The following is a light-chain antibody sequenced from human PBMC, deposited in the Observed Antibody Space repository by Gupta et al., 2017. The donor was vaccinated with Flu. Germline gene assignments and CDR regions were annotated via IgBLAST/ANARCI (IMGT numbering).Light chain of an antibody. CDR1: QAISSK. V-gene: IGKV1-5*03. CDR3: QQDHSYPYT. CDR2: AAS. Sequence: DIQMTQSPSTLSASVGDRVTITCRASQAISSKLAWYQQKPGKAPKFLIYAASSLETGVPSRFSGSGSGTEFTLTISSLQPGDFASYYCQQDHSYPYTFGQGTKLEIK. J-gene: IGKJ2*01.